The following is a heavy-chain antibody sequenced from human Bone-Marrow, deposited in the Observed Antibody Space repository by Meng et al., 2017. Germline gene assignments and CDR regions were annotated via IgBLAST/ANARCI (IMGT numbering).Heavy chain of an antibody. CDR1: GFTFSSYW. D-gene: IGHD3-10*01. Sequence: GGSLRLSCAGSGFTFSSYWMHWVRQGPGKGLVWVSHINTAGATTNYADSVKGRFTISRDNAKNTLYLQMDSLRAEDTAVYYCSRSYGSEKILDYWGQGTLVTVSS. CDR3: SRSYGSEKILDY. CDR2: INTAGATT. V-gene: IGHV3-74*01. J-gene: IGHJ4*02.